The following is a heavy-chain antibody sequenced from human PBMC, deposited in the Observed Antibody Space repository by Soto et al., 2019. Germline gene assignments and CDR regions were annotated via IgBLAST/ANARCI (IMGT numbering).Heavy chain of an antibody. J-gene: IGHJ3*02. CDR2: INPNSGGT. Sequence: QVQLVQSGAEVKKPGASVKVSCKASGYTFTGYYMHWVRQAPGQGLEWMGWINPNSGGTNYAQKFQGWVTMTRDTSISTAYMELSRLRSDDTAVYYCARGITMVRGVLLDACDIWGQGTMVTVSS. CDR1: GYTFTGYY. CDR3: ARGITMVRGVLLDACDI. D-gene: IGHD3-10*01. V-gene: IGHV1-2*04.